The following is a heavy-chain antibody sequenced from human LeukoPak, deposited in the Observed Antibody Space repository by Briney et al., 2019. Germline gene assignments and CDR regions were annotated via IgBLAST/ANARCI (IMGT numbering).Heavy chain of an antibody. CDR2: ISGSGGST. V-gene: IGHV3-23*01. CDR3: AKDKAAAGHYYYYYMDV. D-gene: IGHD6-13*01. Sequence: QTGGSLRLSCAASGFTFSSYAMSWVRQAPGKGLEWVSAISGSGGSTYYADSVKGRFTISRDNSKNTLYLQMNSLRAEDTAVYYCAKDKAAAGHYYYYYMDVWGKGTTVTVSS. J-gene: IGHJ6*03. CDR1: GFTFSSYA.